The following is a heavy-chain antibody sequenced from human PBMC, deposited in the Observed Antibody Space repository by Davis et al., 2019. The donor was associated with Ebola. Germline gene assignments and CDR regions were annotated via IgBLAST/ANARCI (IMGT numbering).Heavy chain of an antibody. J-gene: IGHJ4*02. CDR2: IYYSGST. V-gene: IGHV4-59*08. D-gene: IGHD3-9*01. CDR1: GGSISSYY. CDR3: AKFSLTNAWSVLDN. Sequence: MPSETLSLTCTVSGGSISSYYWSWIRQPPGKGLEWIGYIYYSGSTNYNPSLKSRVTISVDTSKNQISLKLSSVTAADTALYYCAKFSLTNAWSVLDNWGQRTLVTVSS.